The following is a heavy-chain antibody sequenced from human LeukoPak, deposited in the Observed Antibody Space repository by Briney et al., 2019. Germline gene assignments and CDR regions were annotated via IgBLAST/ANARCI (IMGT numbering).Heavy chain of an antibody. D-gene: IGHD2-2*02. J-gene: IGHJ4*02. CDR2: TSSSDAGT. CDR1: GFALSSYA. CDR3: ARGIYTSSPRNPKNFFDY. Sequence: PGGSLRLSCAASGFALSSYAMSWVRQAPGKGLEWVSATSSSDAGTYHAESVRGRFTISRDNSKNTLYLQMNSLRAEDTAVYFCARGIYTSSPRNPKNFFDYWGQGTLVTVS. V-gene: IGHV3-23*01.